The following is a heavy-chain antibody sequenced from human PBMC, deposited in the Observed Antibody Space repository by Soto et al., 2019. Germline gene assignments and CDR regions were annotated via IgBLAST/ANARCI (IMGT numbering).Heavy chain of an antibody. J-gene: IGHJ5*02. V-gene: IGHV4-31*03. D-gene: IGHD3-10*01. CDR1: GGSISSGGYY. Sequence: PSETLSLTCXVSGGSISSGGYYWSWIRQHPGKGLEWIGYIYYSGSTYYNPSLKSRVTISVDTSKNQFSLKLSSVTAADTAVYYCARDSSRVRGVPKYNWFDPWGQGTLVTVSS. CDR3: ARDSSRVRGVPKYNWFDP. CDR2: IYYSGST.